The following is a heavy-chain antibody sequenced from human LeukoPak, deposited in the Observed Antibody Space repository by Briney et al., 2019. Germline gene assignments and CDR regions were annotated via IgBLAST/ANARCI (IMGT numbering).Heavy chain of an antibody. Sequence: GGSLRLSCAASGFTFSDYYMSWIRQAPGKGLEWVSYISSSGSTIYYADSVKGRFTISRDNAKNSLYLQMNSLRAEDTAVYYCARDKPIFSGYDPIDYWGQGTLVTVSS. V-gene: IGHV3-11*01. CDR2: ISSSGSTI. CDR3: ARDKPIFSGYDPIDY. D-gene: IGHD5-12*01. J-gene: IGHJ4*02. CDR1: GFTFSDYY.